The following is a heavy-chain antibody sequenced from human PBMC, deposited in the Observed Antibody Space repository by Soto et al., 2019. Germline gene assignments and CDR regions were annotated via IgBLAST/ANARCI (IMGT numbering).Heavy chain of an antibody. CDR3: ARDSSYYDSSGYYAFDI. J-gene: IGHJ3*02. Sequence: SETLSLTCTVSGGSISSYYWSWIRQPPGKGLEWIGYIYYSGSTNYNPSLKSRVTISVDTSKNQFSLKLSSVTAADTAVYYCARDSSYYDSSGYYAFDIWGQGTMVTVSS. CDR1: GGSISSYY. V-gene: IGHV4-59*01. D-gene: IGHD3-22*01. CDR2: IYYSGST.